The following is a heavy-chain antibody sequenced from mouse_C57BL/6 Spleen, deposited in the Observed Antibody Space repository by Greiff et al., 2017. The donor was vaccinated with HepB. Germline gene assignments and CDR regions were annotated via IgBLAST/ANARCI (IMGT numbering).Heavy chain of an antibody. CDR3: ARDGDSSGYVDYAMDY. V-gene: IGHV3-6*01. Sequence: DVHLVESGPGLVKPSQSLSLTCSVTGYSITSGYYWNWIRQFPGNKLEWMGYISYDGSNNYNPSLKNRISITRDTSKNQFFLKLNSVTTEDTATYYCARDGDSSGYVDYAMDYWGQGTSVTVSS. CDR1: GYSITSGYY. D-gene: IGHD3-2*02. CDR2: ISYDGSN. J-gene: IGHJ4*01.